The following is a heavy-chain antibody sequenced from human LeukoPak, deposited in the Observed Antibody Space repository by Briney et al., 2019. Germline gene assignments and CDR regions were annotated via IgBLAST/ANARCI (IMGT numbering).Heavy chain of an antibody. J-gene: IGHJ4*02. Sequence: GGSLRLSSAASGFSFSSNAMSWVRQAPGKGLEWVAVISYDGSNKYYADSVKGRFTISRDNSKNTLYLQMNSLRAEDTAVYYCAKATELGSFVYWGQGTLVTVSS. CDR3: AKATELGSFVY. V-gene: IGHV3-30*18. CDR1: GFSFSSNA. CDR2: ISYDGSNK. D-gene: IGHD7-27*01.